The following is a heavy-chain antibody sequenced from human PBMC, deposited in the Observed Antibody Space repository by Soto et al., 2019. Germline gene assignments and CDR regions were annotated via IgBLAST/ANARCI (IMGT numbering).Heavy chain of an antibody. Sequence: QVQLQESGPGLVKPSQTLSLTCTVSGGSISSGGYYWSWIRQHPGKGLEWIGYIYYSGSTYYNPPLQSRVTISVDTSKNQFPLKLSSVNAADTAVYYCARGGVATLSVDYWGQGTLVTVSS. CDR1: GGSISSGGYY. CDR2: IYYSGST. D-gene: IGHD5-12*01. V-gene: IGHV4-31*03. CDR3: ARGGVATLSVDY. J-gene: IGHJ4*02.